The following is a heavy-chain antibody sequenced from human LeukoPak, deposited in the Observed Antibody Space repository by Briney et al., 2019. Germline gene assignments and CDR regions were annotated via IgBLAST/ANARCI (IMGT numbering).Heavy chain of an antibody. CDR1: GFTFSNYG. D-gene: IGHD3-22*01. Sequence: GGSLRLSCAASGFTFSNYGIHWVRQAPGKGLEWVAFIRYDGSIKYYADSVKGRFTISRDNSKNTLYLQMNSLRAEDTAVYYCARDSLTMIVGRQKRGLDYWGQGTLVTVSS. J-gene: IGHJ4*02. CDR2: IRYDGSIK. CDR3: ARDSLTMIVGRQKRGLDY. V-gene: IGHV3-30*02.